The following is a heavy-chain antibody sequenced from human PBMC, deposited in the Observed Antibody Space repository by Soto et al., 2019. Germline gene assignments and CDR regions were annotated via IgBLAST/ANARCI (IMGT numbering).Heavy chain of an antibody. CDR2: IYSGGST. CDR1: GFTVSSNY. CDR3: ARLDGYYHYMDV. J-gene: IGHJ6*03. Sequence: GGSLRLSCAASGFTVSSNYMSWVRQAPGKGLEWVSVIYSGGSTYYADSVKGRFTISRDNSKNTLYLQMNSLRAEDTAVYYCARLDGYYHYMDVWGKGTTVTVSS. D-gene: IGHD6-13*01. V-gene: IGHV3-53*01.